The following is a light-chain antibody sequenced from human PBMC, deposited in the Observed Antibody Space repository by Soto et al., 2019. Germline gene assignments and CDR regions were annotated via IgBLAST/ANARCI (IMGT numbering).Light chain of an antibody. CDR1: SSDVGGYNY. Sequence: QSALTQPASVSGSPGQSITISCTGTSSDVGGYNYVSWYQQHPGKAPKLMIYEVSNRPSGVSKRFSGSKSGNTASLTISGLQADDEADYYCSSYTSSYVFGTGTKVTVL. V-gene: IGLV2-14*01. CDR3: SSYTSSYV. CDR2: EVS. J-gene: IGLJ1*01.